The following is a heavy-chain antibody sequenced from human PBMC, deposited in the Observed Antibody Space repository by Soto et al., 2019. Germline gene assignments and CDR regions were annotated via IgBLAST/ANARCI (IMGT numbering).Heavy chain of an antibody. J-gene: IGHJ6*02. CDR2: IYPGDSDT. Sequence: GESLKISCKASGYSFSSYWSGWVSQMPGKGLEWMGIIYPGDSDTKYSPSVQGQVTISADRSISTAYLQWTSLKASDTAMYYCARSKRGAYSSGWYSLSGYYNYGIDVWGQGT. V-gene: IGHV5-51*01. CDR1: GYSFSSYW. D-gene: IGHD6-19*01. CDR3: ARSKRGAYSSGWYSLSGYYNYGIDV.